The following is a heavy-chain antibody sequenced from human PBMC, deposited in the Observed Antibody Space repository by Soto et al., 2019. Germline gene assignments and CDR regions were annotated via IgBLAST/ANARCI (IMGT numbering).Heavy chain of an antibody. CDR2: IKQDGSEK. CDR3: ARVAGGTSGYDYVYYYYGMDV. Sequence: QPGGSLRLSCAASGFTFSSYWMSWVRQAPGKGLEWVANIKQDGSEKYYVDSVKGRFTISRDNAKNSLYLQMNSLRAEDTAVYYCARVAGGTSGYDYVYYYYGMDVWGQGTTVTVSS. J-gene: IGHJ6*02. V-gene: IGHV3-7*03. D-gene: IGHD5-12*01. CDR1: GFTFSSYW.